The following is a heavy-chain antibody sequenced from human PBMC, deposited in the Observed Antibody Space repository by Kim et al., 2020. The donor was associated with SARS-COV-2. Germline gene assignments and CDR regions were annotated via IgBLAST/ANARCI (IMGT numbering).Heavy chain of an antibody. D-gene: IGHD3-10*01. V-gene: IGHV4-34*01. J-gene: IGHJ6*03. CDR3: ARPYYGSGSMDV. Sequence: NYNPSLKSRVTISVDTSKNQFSLKLSSVTAADTAVYYCARPYYGSGSMDVWGKGTTVTVSS.